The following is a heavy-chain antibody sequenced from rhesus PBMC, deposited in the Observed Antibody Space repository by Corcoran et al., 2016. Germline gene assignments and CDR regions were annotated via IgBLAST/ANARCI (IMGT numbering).Heavy chain of an antibody. CDR2: IYGRSGNT. Sequence: QVQLQESGPGVVKPSETLSLTCSVFGGSSSSGYDGSWIRQLPGKGLEWIGYIYGRSGNTNYNPSLKNRVTSSKDASKNQFSLKLSSVTAADTAVYYCASLYSRGWSGWYFDLWGPGTPITISS. D-gene: IGHD6-37*01. CDR3: ASLYSRGWSGWYFDL. J-gene: IGHJ2*01. CDR1: GGSSSSGYD. V-gene: IGHV4-76*01.